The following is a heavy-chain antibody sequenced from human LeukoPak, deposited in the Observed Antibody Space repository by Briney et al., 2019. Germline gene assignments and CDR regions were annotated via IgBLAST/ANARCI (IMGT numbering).Heavy chain of an antibody. CDR1: WFPFVDYC. CDR3: ARGQRAHVEWSYYMDV. CDR2: LNWNGAST. Sequence: GGVLRISCGASWFPFVDYCLRWGRPVSGKGLGGGSCLNWNGASTGYADSVKGRFTISRDNAKNTLYLQMNNLRAEDTAVYYCARGQRAHVEWSYYMDVWGKGTTVTVTS. D-gene: IGHD3-3*01. J-gene: IGHJ6*03. V-gene: IGHV3-20*04.